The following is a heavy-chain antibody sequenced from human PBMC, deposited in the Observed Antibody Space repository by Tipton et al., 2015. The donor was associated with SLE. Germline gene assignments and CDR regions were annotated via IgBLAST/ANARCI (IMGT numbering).Heavy chain of an antibody. CDR1: GASISSSDYS. J-gene: IGHJ4*02. Sequence: VKPSETLSLTCNVSGASISSSDYSWGWMRQPPGEGLEWIGTIYYNGGTHSNPSRKSRVSISVDTSKNQLSLKLISVTAADTAVYFCARLVGGYARWGQGTLVTVSS. CDR2: IYYNGGT. D-gene: IGHD5-12*01. V-gene: IGHV4-39*01. CDR3: ARLVGGYAR.